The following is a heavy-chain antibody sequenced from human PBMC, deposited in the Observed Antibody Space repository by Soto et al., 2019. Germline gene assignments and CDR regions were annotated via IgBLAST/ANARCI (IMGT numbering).Heavy chain of an antibody. CDR3: ARYKGYCSGGSFYYYYYMDV. CDR1: GFTFSTYS. D-gene: IGHD2-15*01. Sequence: EVQLVESGGGLVQPGGSLRLSCAASGFTFSTYSMNWVRQAPGKGLEWVSYISTTGSTIYYADSVKGRFTISRDNAKNSLYLQMTSLRAEDTAVYYCARYKGYCSGGSFYYYYYMDVWGKGTTVTVSS. J-gene: IGHJ6*03. CDR2: ISTTGSTI. V-gene: IGHV3-48*01.